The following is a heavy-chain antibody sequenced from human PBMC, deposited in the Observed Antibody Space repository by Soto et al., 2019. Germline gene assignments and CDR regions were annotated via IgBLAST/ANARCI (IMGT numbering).Heavy chain of an antibody. D-gene: IGHD6-13*01. CDR3: ARHQDSSTWYIYPIDF. CDR1: EFAFSNYA. V-gene: IGHV3-23*01. J-gene: IGHJ4*02. Sequence: VQLLESGGDLVQPGGSLRLSCAASEFAFSNYAVSWVRQAPGKGLEWVLGISGSGGRTFYADSVKGRFTISRDNSKNTLFLQMNSLRAEDTAVYYCARHQDSSTWYIYPIDFWGQGTLVTVSS. CDR2: ISGSGGRT.